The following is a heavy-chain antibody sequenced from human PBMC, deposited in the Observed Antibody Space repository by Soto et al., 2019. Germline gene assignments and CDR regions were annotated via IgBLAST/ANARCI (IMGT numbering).Heavy chain of an antibody. V-gene: IGHV3-33*01. J-gene: IGHJ3*02. Sequence: GWSLRLSCASSVFTFISYGMHWVRQAPGKGLEWVALIWYDGSKKYYADSVKGRFTISRDDSKNTLYLQMNSLRAEGTAVYYCARGSEGNAFDIWGQGTMVTVSS. CDR3: ARGSEGNAFDI. CDR1: VFTFISYG. CDR2: IWYDGSKK. D-gene: IGHD3-10*01.